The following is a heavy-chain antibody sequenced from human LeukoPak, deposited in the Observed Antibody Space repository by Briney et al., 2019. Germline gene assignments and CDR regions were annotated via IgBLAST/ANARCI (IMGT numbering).Heavy chain of an antibody. CDR1: GGSISSSSYY. D-gene: IGHD6-19*01. CDR3: ARLGGEQWLVPVYYYYYMDV. CDR2: IYYSGST. J-gene: IGHJ6*03. V-gene: IGHV4-39*01. Sequence: SETLSLTCTVSGGSISSSSYYWGWIRQPPGKGLEWIGSIYYSGSTYYNPSLKSRVTISVDTSKNQFSLKLSSGTAADTAVYYCARLGGEQWLVPVYYYYYMDVWGKGTTVTVSS.